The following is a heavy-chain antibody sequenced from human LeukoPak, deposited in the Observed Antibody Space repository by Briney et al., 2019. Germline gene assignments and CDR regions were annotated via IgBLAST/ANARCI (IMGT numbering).Heavy chain of an antibody. J-gene: IGHJ6*02. D-gene: IGHD3-3*01. Sequence: GGSLRLSCAASGFTVSSNYMSWVRQAPGKGLEWVSVIYSGGSTYYADSVKGRFTISRDNSKNTLYLQMNSLRAEDTAVYYCARDGRDYDFWSGYFNNYYYGMDVWGQGTTVTVSS. CDR3: ARDGRDYDFWSGYFNNYYYGMDV. CDR1: GFTVSSNY. V-gene: IGHV3-53*05. CDR2: IYSGGST.